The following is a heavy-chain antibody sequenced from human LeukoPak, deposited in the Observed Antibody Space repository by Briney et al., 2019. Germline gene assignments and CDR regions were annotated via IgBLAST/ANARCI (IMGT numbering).Heavy chain of an antibody. D-gene: IGHD2-2*01. J-gene: IGHJ6*02. V-gene: IGHV3-48*03. CDR3: ARDLSYCTITSCSYYYYGMDV. CDR1: GFTFSSYA. Sequence: GGSLRLSCAASGFTFSSYAMNWVRQAPGKGLEWVSYISSSGGTIYYADSVKGRFTISRDNARNSLYLQMNSLRAEDTAVYYCARDLSYCTITSCSYYYYGMDVWGRGTTVTVSS. CDR2: ISSSGGTI.